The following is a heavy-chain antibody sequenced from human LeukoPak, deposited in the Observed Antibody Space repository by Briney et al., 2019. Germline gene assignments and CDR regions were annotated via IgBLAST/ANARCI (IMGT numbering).Heavy chain of an antibody. CDR3: ARGIKWIQLNWFDP. CDR2: ISSSGST. V-gene: IGHV4-61*02. Sequence: SETLSLTCTVSGDSISSGDYYWSWIRQPAGKGLEWIGRISSSGSTNYNPSLKSRVTISVDTSKNQFSLKLSSVTAADTAVYYCARGIKWIQLNWFDPWGQGTLVTVSS. J-gene: IGHJ5*02. CDR1: GDSISSGDYY. D-gene: IGHD5-18*01.